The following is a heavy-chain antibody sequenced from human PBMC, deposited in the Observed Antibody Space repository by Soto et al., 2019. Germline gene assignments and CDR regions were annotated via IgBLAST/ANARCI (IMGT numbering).Heavy chain of an antibody. D-gene: IGHD1-26*01. CDR2: INHSGST. V-gene: IGHV4-34*01. CDR1: GGSFSGYY. J-gene: IGHJ4*02. CDR3: ARALRGAKLFGY. Sequence: SETLSLTCAVYGGSFSGYYWSWIRQPPGKGLEWIGEINHSGSTNYNPSLKSRVTISVDTSKNQFSLKLSSVTAADTAVYYCARALRGAKLFGYRGQGTLVTVSS.